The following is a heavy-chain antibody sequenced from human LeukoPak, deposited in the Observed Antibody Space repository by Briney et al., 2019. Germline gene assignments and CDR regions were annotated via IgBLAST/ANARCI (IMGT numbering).Heavy chain of an antibody. CDR3: ARDSGYSYGNGGFFDY. CDR2: ISYDGSDK. J-gene: IGHJ4*02. D-gene: IGHD5-18*01. V-gene: IGHV3-30*03. CDR1: GFTFSSYG. Sequence: GGSLRLSCAASGFTFSSYGMHWVRQAPGKGLEWVAVISYDGSDKYYADSVKGRFTISRDNSKSTLYLQMNSLRAEDTAVYYCARDSGYSYGNGGFFDYWGQGTLVTVSS.